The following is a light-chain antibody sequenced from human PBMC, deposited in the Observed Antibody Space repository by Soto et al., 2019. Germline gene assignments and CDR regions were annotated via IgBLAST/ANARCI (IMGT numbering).Light chain of an antibody. Sequence: EIVLTQSPATLSLSPGERATLSCRASQSVSSYLAWYQQKPGQAPRLLIYDASNRATRIPARFSGRGSGTDLTLTTSSLEPEDLALYYCHQRSKWPPFGQGTKVEIK. CDR3: HQRSKWPP. V-gene: IGKV3-11*01. J-gene: IGKJ1*01. CDR1: QSVSSY. CDR2: DAS.